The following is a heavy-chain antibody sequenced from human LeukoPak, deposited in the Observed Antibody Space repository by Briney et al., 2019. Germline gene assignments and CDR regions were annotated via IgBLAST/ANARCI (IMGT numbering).Heavy chain of an antibody. V-gene: IGHV1-18*01. J-gene: IGHJ3*02. CDR1: GYTFTSYG. CDR3: ARVYYYDSSGYYYVHDAFDI. Sequence: ASVKVSCKASGYTFTSYGISWVRQAPGQGLEWMGWISIYNGKINYAQKFQGRVTMTTDTSTSTAYMELSSLRSEDTAVYYCARVYYYDSSGYYYVHDAFDIWGQGTMVTVSS. CDR2: ISIYNGKI. D-gene: IGHD3-22*01.